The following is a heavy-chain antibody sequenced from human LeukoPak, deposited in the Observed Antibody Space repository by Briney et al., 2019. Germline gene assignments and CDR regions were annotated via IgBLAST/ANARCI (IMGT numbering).Heavy chain of an antibody. CDR3: VRDVLSGPL. CDR1: GFTFSVYS. D-gene: IGHD3-16*02. J-gene: IGHJ3*01. V-gene: IGHV3-48*01. Sequence: GALRLSCVASGFTFSVYSMNWVRQSPGKGLEWVSYISSTSSPVYYTDPVKGRFTISRDNAKNSLYLQMNSLRVEDTAMYYCVRDVLSGPLWGPGTMVAVSS. CDR2: ISSTSSPV.